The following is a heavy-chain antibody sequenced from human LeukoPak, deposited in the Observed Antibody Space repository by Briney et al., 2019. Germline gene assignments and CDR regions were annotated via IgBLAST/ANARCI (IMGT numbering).Heavy chain of an antibody. J-gene: IGHJ4*02. Sequence: GGSLRLSCAASGFTFSNAWMSWVRQAPGKGLEWVGRIKSKIDGGTTDYGAPVKGRFTISRDDSKNTLYLQMNSLKTEDTAVYYCTTEGSGWTNTFDYWGQGTLVTVSS. D-gene: IGHD6-19*01. CDR2: IKSKIDGGTT. CDR1: GFTFSNAW. V-gene: IGHV3-15*01. CDR3: TTEGSGWTNTFDY.